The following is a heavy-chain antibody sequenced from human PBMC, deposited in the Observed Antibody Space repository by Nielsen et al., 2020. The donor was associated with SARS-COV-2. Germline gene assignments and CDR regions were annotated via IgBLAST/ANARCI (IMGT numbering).Heavy chain of an antibody. D-gene: IGHD1-26*01. J-gene: IGHJ5*02. Sequence: SVKVSCKASGGTFSSYAISWVRQAPGQGLEWMGGVIPIFGTPNYAQKFLGRVTITADKSTNTAYMELTSLRSEDTAVYYCARGMSSGSYFISWFDPWGQGTLVTVSS. CDR3: ARGMSSGSYFISWFDP. V-gene: IGHV1-69*06. CDR2: VIPIFGTP. CDR1: GGTFSSYA.